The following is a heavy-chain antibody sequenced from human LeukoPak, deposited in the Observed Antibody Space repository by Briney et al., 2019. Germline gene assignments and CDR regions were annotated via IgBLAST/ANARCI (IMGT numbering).Heavy chain of an antibody. Sequence: ASVKVSCKASGYTFTSYYMHWVRQAPGQGLEWMGIINPSGGSTSYAQKFQGRVTMTRDMSTSTVYMELSSLRSEDTAVYYCARAGGATGDAFDIWGQGTMVTVSS. CDR2: INPSGGST. V-gene: IGHV1-46*03. J-gene: IGHJ3*02. CDR3: ARAGGATGDAFDI. D-gene: IGHD1-26*01. CDR1: GYTFTSYY.